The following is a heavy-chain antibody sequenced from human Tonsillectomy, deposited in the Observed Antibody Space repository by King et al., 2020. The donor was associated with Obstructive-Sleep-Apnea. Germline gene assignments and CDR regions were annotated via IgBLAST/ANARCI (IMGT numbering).Heavy chain of an antibody. CDR3: ARAGSWETVPDFDY. D-gene: IGHD1-26*01. Sequence: QLQESGPGLVKPSQTLSLTCTVSVGSISSGGYYWSWIRQHPGKGLGWVGYIYYSGSTYFNPSLKSRVTISVDTSKNQFSLKLSSVTAADTAVYYCARAGSWETVPDFDYWGQGTLVTVSS. V-gene: IGHV4-31*03. CDR2: IYYSGST. CDR1: VGSISSGGYY. J-gene: IGHJ4*02.